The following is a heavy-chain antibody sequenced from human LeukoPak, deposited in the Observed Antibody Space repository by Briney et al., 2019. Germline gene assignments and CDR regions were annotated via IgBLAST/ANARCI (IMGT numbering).Heavy chain of an antibody. V-gene: IGHV4-59*01. D-gene: IGHD6-13*01. CDR2: IYYSGTT. CDR3: ARGVYIAAAQYGY. Sequence: SETLSLTCTVSGGSMSSYYWSWIRQPPGKGLEWIGYIYYSGTTNYNPSLKSQVTISVDTSKNQFSLKLRSVTAADTAVYYCARGVYIAAAQYGYWGQGTLVTVSS. J-gene: IGHJ4*02. CDR1: GGSMSSYY.